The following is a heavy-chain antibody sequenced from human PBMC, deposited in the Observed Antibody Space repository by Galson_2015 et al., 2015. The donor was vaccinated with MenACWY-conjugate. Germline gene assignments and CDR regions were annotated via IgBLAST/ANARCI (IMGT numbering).Heavy chain of an antibody. J-gene: IGHJ6*03. CDR1: GFTVNTNY. D-gene: IGHD3-10*01. Sequence: SLRLSCAAPGFTVNTNYMTWVRQVPGRGLECVSVIYAGGSTYYTDSVTGRFTVSRDSSNNAVHLQMNSLRVEDTAVDYCARAVIRRGSGQFPTDYIDVWGKGAAFTVSS. V-gene: IGHV3-53*01. CDR2: IYAGGST. CDR3: ARAVIRRGSGQFPTDYIDV.